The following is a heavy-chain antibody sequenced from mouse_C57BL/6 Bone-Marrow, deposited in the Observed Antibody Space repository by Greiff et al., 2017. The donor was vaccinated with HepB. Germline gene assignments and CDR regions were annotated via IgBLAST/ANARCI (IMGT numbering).Heavy chain of an antibody. J-gene: IGHJ1*03. CDR2: INPYNGGT. V-gene: IGHV1-19*01. Sequence: EVQLQESGPVLVKPGASVKMSCKASGYTFTDYYMNWVKQSHGKSLEWIGVINPYNGGTSYNQKFKGKATLTVDKSSSTAYMELNSLTSEDSAVYYCAREVVAWYFDVWGTGTTVTVSS. D-gene: IGHD1-1*01. CDR3: AREVVAWYFDV. CDR1: GYTFTDYY.